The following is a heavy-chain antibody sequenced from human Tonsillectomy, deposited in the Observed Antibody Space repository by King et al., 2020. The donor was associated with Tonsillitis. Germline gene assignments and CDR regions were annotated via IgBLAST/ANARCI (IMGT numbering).Heavy chain of an antibody. V-gene: IGHV1-18*04. J-gene: IGHJ4*02. CDR2: ISVYHGNT. CDR3: AREFIANWEFGY. D-gene: IGHD7-27*01. CDR1: GYIFTNFG. Sequence: QLVQSGAEVKKPGASVKVSCKASGYIFTNFGITWVRQAPGQRLEWMGWISVYHGNTDYAQKLQGRVSMTTDTSTNTAYMELRSLTSDDTAVYFCAREFIANWEFGYWGQGTLVTVSS.